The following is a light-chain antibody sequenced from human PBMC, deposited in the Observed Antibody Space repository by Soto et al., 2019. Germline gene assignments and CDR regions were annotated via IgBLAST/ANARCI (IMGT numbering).Light chain of an antibody. J-gene: IGLJ2*01. CDR3: QSYDNILADSVV. Sequence: QSVLTQPPSVSGAPGQKVTISCTGSSSNIGAGYDVNWYQQFPGTAPKLLIYGDSNRPSGVPDRFSGSKSGTSASLAITGLQAQAEADYYCQSYDNILADSVVFGGETKVTVL. CDR2: GDS. V-gene: IGLV1-40*01. CDR1: SSNIGAGYD.